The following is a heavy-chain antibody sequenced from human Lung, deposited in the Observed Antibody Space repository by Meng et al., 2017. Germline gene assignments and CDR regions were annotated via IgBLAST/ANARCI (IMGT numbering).Heavy chain of an antibody. CDR2: INHSGST. V-gene: IGHV4-34*01. Sequence: QVQRQQGDAGLLKLWDTRSITCVVSGGSFSDYDWSWIRQPPGKGLEWIGEINHSGSTNYNPSLESRATISVDTSQNNLSLKLSSVTAADSAVYYCARGPTTMAHDFDYWGQGTLVTVSS. J-gene: IGHJ4*02. D-gene: IGHD4-11*01. CDR3: ARGPTTMAHDFDY. CDR1: GGSFSDYD.